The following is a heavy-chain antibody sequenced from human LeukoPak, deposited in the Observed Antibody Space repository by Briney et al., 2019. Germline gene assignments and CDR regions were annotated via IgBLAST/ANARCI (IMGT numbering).Heavy chain of an antibody. CDR3: ARTTLGATYVDY. J-gene: IGHJ4*02. Sequence: SETLSLTCAVYGGSFSGYYWSWIRQPPGKGLEWIGEINHSGSTNYNPSLKSRVTISVDTSKNQFSLKLSSVTVADTAVYYCARTTLGATYVDYWGQGTLVTVSS. CDR2: INHSGST. D-gene: IGHD1-26*01. CDR1: GGSFSGYY. V-gene: IGHV4-34*01.